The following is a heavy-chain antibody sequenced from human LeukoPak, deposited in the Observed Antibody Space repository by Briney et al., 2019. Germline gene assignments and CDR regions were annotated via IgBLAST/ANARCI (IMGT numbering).Heavy chain of an antibody. Sequence: GGSLRLSCAASGFTFSSYAMSWVRQAPGKGLEWVSAISGSGGSTYYADSVKGRFTISRDNSKNTLYLQMNSLRAEDTAVYYCAKDGRDGYNSGAYFDYWGQGTLVTVSS. D-gene: IGHD5-24*01. CDR3: AKDGRDGYNSGAYFDY. CDR2: ISGSGGST. CDR1: GFTFSSYA. J-gene: IGHJ4*02. V-gene: IGHV3-23*01.